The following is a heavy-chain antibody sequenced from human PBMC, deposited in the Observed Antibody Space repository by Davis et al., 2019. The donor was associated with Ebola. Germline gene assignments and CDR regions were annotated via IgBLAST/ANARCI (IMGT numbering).Heavy chain of an antibody. CDR3: AKEVVIGSGSYYASYYYYGMDV. Sequence: HTGGSLRLSCAASGFSFSSYWMHWVRQAPGKWMVWVSRINSDGSSTSYADSVKGRFTISRDNAKNTLYLQMNSLIAEDTAVYYCAKEVVIGSGSYYASYYYYGMDVWGQGTTVTVSS. J-gene: IGHJ6*02. D-gene: IGHD3-10*01. CDR2: INSDGSST. V-gene: IGHV3-74*01. CDR1: GFSFSSYW.